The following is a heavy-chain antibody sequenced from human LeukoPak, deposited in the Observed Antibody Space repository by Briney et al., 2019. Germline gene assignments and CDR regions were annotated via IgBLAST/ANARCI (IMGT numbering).Heavy chain of an antibody. CDR1: GGSISSSSYY. CDR3: ARYMTTVVLIDY. Sequence: SETLSLTCTVSGGSISSSSYYWGWIRQPPGKGLEWIGSIYYSGSTYYNPSLKSRVTISVDTSKNQFSLKLSSVTAADTAVHYCARYMTTVVLIDYWGQGTLVTASA. D-gene: IGHD4-23*01. V-gene: IGHV4-39*01. J-gene: IGHJ4*02. CDR2: IYYSGST.